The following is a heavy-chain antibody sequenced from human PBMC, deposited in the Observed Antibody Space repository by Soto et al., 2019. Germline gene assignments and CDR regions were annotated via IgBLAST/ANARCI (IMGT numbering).Heavy chain of an antibody. D-gene: IGHD2-21*02. V-gene: IGHV4-30-4*01. CDR1: GGSLSSGDYY. J-gene: IGHJ5*02. CDR3: ARGHIVVVTAPNETPYNWFDP. Sequence: QVQLQESGPGLVKPSQTLSLTCTVSGGSLSSGDYYWSWIRQPPGKGLEWIGFIYYSGSTYYNSSLKSRITISLDTSKNQFSLKLSSVTAADTAVYYCARGHIVVVTAPNETPYNWFDPWGQGTLVTVSS. CDR2: IYYSGST.